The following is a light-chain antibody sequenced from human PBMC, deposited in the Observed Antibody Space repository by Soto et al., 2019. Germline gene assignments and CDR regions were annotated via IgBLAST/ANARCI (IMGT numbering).Light chain of an antibody. CDR2: AAS. CDR3: QQSYSTPWT. V-gene: IGKV1-39*01. CDR1: QSISSY. J-gene: IGKJ1*01. Sequence: DIQMTQSPSSLSASVGDRVTITCRASQSISSYLNRYQQKPGKAPKLLIYAASSLQSGVPSRFSGSGSGTDFTITISSLQPEDFATYYCQQSYSTPWTFGQGTKVEIK.